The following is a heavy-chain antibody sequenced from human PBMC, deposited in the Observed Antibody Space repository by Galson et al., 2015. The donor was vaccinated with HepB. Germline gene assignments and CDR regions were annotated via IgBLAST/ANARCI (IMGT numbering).Heavy chain of an antibody. J-gene: IGHJ4*02. V-gene: IGHV4-59*01. D-gene: IGHD5-12*01. CDR2: IHYSGRT. Sequence: SETLSLTCTVSGDSISSDYWSWIRQPPGKGLEWIGYIHYSGRTNYNPSLKSRVTISVDTSKNQFSLKVTSVTAADTAVYYCARTGYSGYDLTPNFDYWGQGTLVTVSS. CDR1: GDSISSDY. CDR3: ARTGYSGYDLTPNFDY.